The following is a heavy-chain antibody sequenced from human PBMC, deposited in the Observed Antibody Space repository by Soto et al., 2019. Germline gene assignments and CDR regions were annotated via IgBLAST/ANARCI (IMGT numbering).Heavy chain of an antibody. CDR1: GFSISTTGVG. CDR2: IYWDDDK. D-gene: IGHD3-10*01. J-gene: IGHJ4*02. V-gene: IGHV2-5*02. CDR3: AHRESDREAY. Sequence: QITLKESGPTLVKPTQTITLTCTFSGFSISTTGVGVGWIHQPPGKALEWLALIYWDDDKRYSPSLESRLTITKDTSKHQVVLTMTNMDPVDTGTYYCAHRESDREAYWGQGTLVTVSS.